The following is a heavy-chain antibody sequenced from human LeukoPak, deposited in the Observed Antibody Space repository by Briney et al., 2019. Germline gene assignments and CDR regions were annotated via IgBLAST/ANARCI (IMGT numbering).Heavy chain of an antibody. CDR2: INPNSGGT. D-gene: IGHD5-24*01. Sequence: ASVKVSCKASGYTFTGYYMHWVRQAHGQGLEWMGRINPNSGGTNYTQKFQGRVTVTRDTSISTAYMELSRLRSDDTAVYYCAREKEMATIIHGDWFDPWGQGTLVTVSS. CDR1: GYTFTGYY. CDR3: AREKEMATIIHGDWFDP. V-gene: IGHV1-2*06. J-gene: IGHJ5*02.